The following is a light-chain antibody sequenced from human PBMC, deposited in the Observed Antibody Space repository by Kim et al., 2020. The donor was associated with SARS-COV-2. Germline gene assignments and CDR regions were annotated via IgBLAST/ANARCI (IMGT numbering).Light chain of an antibody. V-gene: IGKV2-28*01. CDR1: QSLVHSNGYTY. Sequence: DILMTQSPLSLPVTPGEPASISCRSSQSLVHSNGYTYLDWYLQKPGQSPQLLLYLASLRASGVPDRFSGSGSGTDFTLNISRVETEDVGVYYCMQALQTPRTFGPGTKVDIK. CDR2: LAS. J-gene: IGKJ1*01. CDR3: MQALQTPRT.